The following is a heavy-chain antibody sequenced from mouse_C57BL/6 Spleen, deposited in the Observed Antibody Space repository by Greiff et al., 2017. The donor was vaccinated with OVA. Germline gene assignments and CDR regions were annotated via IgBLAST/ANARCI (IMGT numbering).Heavy chain of an antibody. CDR1: GYAFSSYW. Sequence: QVQLKESGAELVKPGASVKISCKASGYAFSSYWMNWVKQRPGKGLEWIGQIYPGDGDTNYNGKFKGKATLTADKSSSTAYRQLSSLTSEDSAVYFCARAGDGYYPDYWGQGTTLTVSS. CDR2: IYPGDGDT. CDR3: ARAGDGYYPDY. D-gene: IGHD2-3*01. V-gene: IGHV1-80*01. J-gene: IGHJ2*01.